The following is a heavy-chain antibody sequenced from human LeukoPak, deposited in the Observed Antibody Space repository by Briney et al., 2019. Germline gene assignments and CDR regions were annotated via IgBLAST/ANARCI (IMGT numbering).Heavy chain of an antibody. CDR3: ASHSSSSTWGKLDY. D-gene: IGHD6-6*01. Sequence: ASVKVSCKASGYTFTSYGISWVRQAPGQGLEWMGWISAYNGNTNYAQKFQGRVTITRDTSASTAYMELSSLRSEDTAVYYCASHSSSSTWGKLDYWGQGTLVTVSS. CDR2: ISAYNGNT. CDR1: GYTFTSYG. J-gene: IGHJ4*02. V-gene: IGHV1-18*01.